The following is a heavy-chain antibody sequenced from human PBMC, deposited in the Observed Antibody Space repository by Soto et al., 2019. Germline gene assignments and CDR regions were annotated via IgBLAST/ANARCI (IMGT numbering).Heavy chain of an antibody. CDR2: IYYSGST. CDR3: ARDYYGSGSYYYYYYGMDV. D-gene: IGHD3-10*01. CDR1: GGSISSYY. V-gene: IGHV4-59*01. Sequence: SETLSLTCTVSGGSISSYYWSWIRQPPGKGLEWIGYIYYSGSTNYNPSLKSRVTISVDTSKNQFSLKLSSVTAADTAVYYCARDYYGSGSYYYYYYGMDVWGQGTTVTVSS. J-gene: IGHJ6*02.